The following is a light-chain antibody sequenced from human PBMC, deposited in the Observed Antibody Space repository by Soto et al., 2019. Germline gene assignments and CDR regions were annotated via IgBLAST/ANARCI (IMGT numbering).Light chain of an antibody. CDR2: AAS. CDR1: QSIATF. Sequence: DIQMTQSPSSLSASVGDRVTITCRASQSIATFLNWYQQRPGQAPRLLIYAASHLENGLPSTFIGNGSETVFTLTIACLQPEDFASYYCQQSFRTPLTFGQGTKLEI. CDR3: QQSFRTPLT. V-gene: IGKV1-39*01. J-gene: IGKJ2*01.